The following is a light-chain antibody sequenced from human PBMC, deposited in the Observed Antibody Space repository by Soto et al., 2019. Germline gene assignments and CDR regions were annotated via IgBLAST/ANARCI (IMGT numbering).Light chain of an antibody. V-gene: IGLV1-40*01. Sequence: QSVLTQPPSVSGAPGQRVTISCTGSSSNIGAGYDVHWYQQLPGTAPKLLIYGNSNRPSGVPDRFSGSKSGTSASLAITGLQAEDEADYYCQSYDSSPSAYVFGTGTQLTVL. CDR1: SSNIGAGYD. J-gene: IGLJ1*01. CDR2: GNS. CDR3: QSYDSSPSAYV.